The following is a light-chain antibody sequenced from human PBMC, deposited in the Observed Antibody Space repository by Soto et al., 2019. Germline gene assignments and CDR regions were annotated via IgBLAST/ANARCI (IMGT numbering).Light chain of an antibody. CDR3: QQYYSSPFT. V-gene: IGKV4-1*01. CDR2: WAS. J-gene: IGKJ2*01. Sequence: DIVMTQSPDSLAVSLGERVTIHCKSSQSVLYSSNNRNYFAWYQQKPGQPPKLLIYWASTRESGVPDRFSGSGSGTDFTLTISSLXXXXXXVYYCQQYYSSPFTFGXGXXLEI. CDR1: QSVLYSSNNRNY.